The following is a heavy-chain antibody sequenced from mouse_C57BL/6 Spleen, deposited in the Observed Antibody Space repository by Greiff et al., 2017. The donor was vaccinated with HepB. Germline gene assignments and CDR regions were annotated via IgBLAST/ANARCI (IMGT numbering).Heavy chain of an antibody. V-gene: IGHV1-5*01. D-gene: IGHD1-1*01. CDR1: GYTFTSYW. CDR3: TRRESYYYGSSYWYFDV. CDR2: IYPGNSDT. Sequence: EVQLQQSGTVLARPGASVKMSCKTSGYTFTSYWMHWVKQRPGQGLEWIGAIYPGNSDTSYNQKFKGKAKLTAVTSASTAYMELSSLTNEDSAVYYCTRRESYYYGSSYWYFDVWGTGTTVTVSS. J-gene: IGHJ1*03.